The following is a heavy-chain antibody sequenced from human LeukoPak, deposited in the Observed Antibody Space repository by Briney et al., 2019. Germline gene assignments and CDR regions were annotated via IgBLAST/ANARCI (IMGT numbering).Heavy chain of an antibody. V-gene: IGHV4-4*07. CDR1: GGSISSYY. CDR2: IYTSGST. D-gene: IGHD2-15*01. J-gene: IGHJ3*02. Sequence: SETLSLTCTVSGGSISSYYWSWIRQPAGKGLEWIGRIYTSGSTNYNPSLKSRVTISVDKSKNQFSLKLSSVTAADTAVYYCARHLYCSGGSCYSHAFDIWGQGTMVTVSS. CDR3: ARHLYCSGGSCYSHAFDI.